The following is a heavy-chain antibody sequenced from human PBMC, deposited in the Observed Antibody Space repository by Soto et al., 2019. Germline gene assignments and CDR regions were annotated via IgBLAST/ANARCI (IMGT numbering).Heavy chain of an antibody. V-gene: IGHV4-4*02. J-gene: IGHJ4*02. CDR1: GGSISSTNW. D-gene: IGHD3-22*01. Sequence: QVHLQESGPGLVKPSGTLSLSCTVSGGSISSTNWWSWVRQPPGKRLEWIGEIFRTGSTNYNPSLKSRVTLLLDKSKNQFSLELTSVPAADTAVYYCARVNDSSAYYYGFFDFWGQGTLVTVSS. CDR2: IFRTGST. CDR3: ARVNDSSAYYYGFFDF.